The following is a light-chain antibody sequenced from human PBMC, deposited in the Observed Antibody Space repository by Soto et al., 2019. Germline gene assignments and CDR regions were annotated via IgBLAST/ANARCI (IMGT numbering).Light chain of an antibody. Sequence: QSALTQPPSASGSPGQSVTISCTGTSGYVGGYNYVSWYQQHPGKAPKLMIFEVSERPSGVPDRFSASKSGNTASLTVSGLQAEDEADYYCSSYAGSNNYVFGTGPKLTAL. CDR3: SSYAGSNNYV. CDR2: EVS. V-gene: IGLV2-8*01. J-gene: IGLJ1*01. CDR1: SGYVGGYNY.